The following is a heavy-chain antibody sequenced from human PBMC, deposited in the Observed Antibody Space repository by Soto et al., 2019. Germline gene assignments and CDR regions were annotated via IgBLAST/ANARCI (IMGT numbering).Heavy chain of an antibody. Sequence: GGSLILSCAASGFTFSSYGMHWVRQAPGKGLEWVAVIWYDGSNKYYADSVKGRFTISRDNSKNTLYLQMNSLRAEDTAVYYCARDPGYDSYYYYYGMDVWGQGTTVTVSS. J-gene: IGHJ6*02. CDR1: GFTFSSYG. V-gene: IGHV3-33*01. CDR2: IWYDGSNK. D-gene: IGHD5-12*01. CDR3: ARDPGYDSYYYYYGMDV.